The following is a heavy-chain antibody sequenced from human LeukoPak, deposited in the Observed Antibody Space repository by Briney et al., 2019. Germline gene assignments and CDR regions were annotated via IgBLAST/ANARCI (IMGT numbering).Heavy chain of an antibody. CDR1: GFTFSSYG. CDR3: IRGRVHLDY. Sequence: GGSLRLSCAASGFTFSSYGMSWVRQAPGKGLEWVGFIRSKAYGGTIEYAASVKGRFTISRDDSKSSAYLQMNSLKTEDTAVYYCIRGRVHLDYWGQGTLVTVSS. V-gene: IGHV3-49*04. J-gene: IGHJ4*02. CDR2: IRSKAYGGTI.